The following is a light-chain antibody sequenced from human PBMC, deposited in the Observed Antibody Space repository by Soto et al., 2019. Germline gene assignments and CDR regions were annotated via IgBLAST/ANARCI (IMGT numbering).Light chain of an antibody. J-gene: IGKJ2*01. CDR3: QQYGSSPQT. V-gene: IGKV3-20*01. Sequence: EIVLTQSPGTLSLSPGERATLSCRASQSVRSSYLAWYQQIPGQAPRLLIHDASNRATGIPDRFSGGGSGTDFTLIISRLEPEDFAVYYCQQYGSSPQTFGQGTKLEIK. CDR2: DAS. CDR1: QSVRSSY.